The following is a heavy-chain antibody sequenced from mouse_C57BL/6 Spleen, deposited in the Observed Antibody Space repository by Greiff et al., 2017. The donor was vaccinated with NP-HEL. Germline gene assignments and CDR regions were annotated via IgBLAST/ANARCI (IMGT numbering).Heavy chain of an antibody. J-gene: IGHJ1*03. CDR3: TTGGTVVRYFDV. CDR2: IDPETGGT. V-gene: IGHV1-15*01. D-gene: IGHD1-1*01. Sequence: QVQLQQSGAELVRPGASVTLSCKASGYTFTDYEMHWVKQTPVHGLEWIGAIDPETGGTAYNQKFKGKAILTADKSSSTAYMELRSLTSEDSAVYYCTTGGTVVRYFDVWGTGTTVTVSS. CDR1: GYTFTDYE.